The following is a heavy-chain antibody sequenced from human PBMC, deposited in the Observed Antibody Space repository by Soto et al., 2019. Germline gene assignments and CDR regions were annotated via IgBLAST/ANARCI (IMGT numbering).Heavy chain of an antibody. D-gene: IGHD2-15*01. J-gene: IGHJ6*02. V-gene: IGHV4-4*07. CDR2: IYTSGST. CDR1: GGSLINYY. Sequence: SETLSLTCTVSGGSLINYYWSWIRQPAGKGLEWIGRIYTSGSTNYNPSLMSRLTMSVDTSKNQFSLKLRSVTAADTAVYYCARDGKPTDYYYSGMDVWGQGTTVTVSS. CDR3: ARDGKPTDYYYSGMDV.